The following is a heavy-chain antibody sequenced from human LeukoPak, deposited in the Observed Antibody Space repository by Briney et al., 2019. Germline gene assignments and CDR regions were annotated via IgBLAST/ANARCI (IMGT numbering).Heavy chain of an antibody. Sequence: TGGSLRLSCAASGFTFDDYGMSWVRQAPGKGLEWVSGINWNGGSTGYADSVKGRFTISRDNAKNSLYLQMNSLRAEDTALYHCARDSGSYPRGYYYYYMDVWGKGTTVTVSS. D-gene: IGHD1-26*01. J-gene: IGHJ6*03. CDR1: GFTFDDYG. CDR2: INWNGGST. CDR3: ARDSGSYPRGYYYYYMDV. V-gene: IGHV3-20*01.